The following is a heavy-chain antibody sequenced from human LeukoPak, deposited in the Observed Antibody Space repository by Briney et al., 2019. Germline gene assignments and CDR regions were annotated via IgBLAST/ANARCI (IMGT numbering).Heavy chain of an antibody. D-gene: IGHD1-1*01. CDR3: AKGHSAHGTGFDY. Sequence: PGGSLRLSCAASGLTFSRFAMSWVRQAPGKGLEWVSTISGSGDTTYYADSVKGRFTISRDDLKNTLYVEMNSLRVEDTAVYYCAKGHSAHGTGFDYWGQGTLVTVSS. CDR1: GLTFSRFA. CDR2: ISGSGDTT. J-gene: IGHJ4*02. V-gene: IGHV3-23*01.